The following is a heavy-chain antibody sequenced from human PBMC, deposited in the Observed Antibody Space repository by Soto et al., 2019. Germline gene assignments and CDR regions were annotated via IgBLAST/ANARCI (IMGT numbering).Heavy chain of an antibody. D-gene: IGHD6-19*01. CDR1: GFTFSSYA. J-gene: IGHJ4*02. CDR2: ISGSGGST. CDR3: AKDSGSSGWGDY. Sequence: EVQLLESGGGLVQPGGPLRLSCAASGFTFSSYAMSWVRQAPGKGLEWVSAISGSGGSTYYADSVKGRFTISRDNSKNTLYLQMNSLRAEDTAVYYCAKDSGSSGWGDYWGQGTLVTVSS. V-gene: IGHV3-23*01.